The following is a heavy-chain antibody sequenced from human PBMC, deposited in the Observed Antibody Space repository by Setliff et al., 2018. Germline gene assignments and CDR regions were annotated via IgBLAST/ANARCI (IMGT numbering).Heavy chain of an antibody. CDR3: ARQKNYYDYVWGSYRYYPFDY. CDR1: GGSISSSSYY. Sequence: SETLSLTCTVSGGSISSSSYYWGWIRQPPGKGLEWIGSIYYSGSTYYNPSLKSRVTVSVDTSKNQFSLKLNSVTAADTAVYYCARQKNYYDYVWGSYRYYPFDYWGQGTLVTVSS. CDR2: IYYSGST. D-gene: IGHD3-16*02. J-gene: IGHJ4*02. V-gene: IGHV4-39*01.